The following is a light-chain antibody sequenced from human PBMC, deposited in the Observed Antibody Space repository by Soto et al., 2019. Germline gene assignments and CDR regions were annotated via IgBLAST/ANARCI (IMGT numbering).Light chain of an antibody. Sequence: EIVLTQSPGTLSLSPGERATLSCRASQSVSSSYLDWYQQKPGQAPSLLIYGASGRATGIPDRFSGSGSGPDFSLTISRLEPEDFAVYYCQQYGTSPPLTFGQRTRLEIK. J-gene: IGKJ5*01. CDR3: QQYGTSPPLT. CDR1: QSVSSSY. V-gene: IGKV3-20*01. CDR2: GAS.